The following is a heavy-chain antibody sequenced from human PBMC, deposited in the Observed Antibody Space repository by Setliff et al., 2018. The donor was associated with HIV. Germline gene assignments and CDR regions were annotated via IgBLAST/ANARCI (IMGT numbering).Heavy chain of an antibody. J-gene: IGHJ4*02. CDR1: GGSISSYC. CDR2: IYSSGST. CDR3: ARKGSSSRSQEYYYDF. Sequence: ASETLSLTCTVSGGSISSYCWNWIRQSPGRGLEWIGFIYSSGSTNYNPSLKSRVTISVDTSKNQFSLKLRSVTALDTAVYYCARKGSSSRSQEYYYDFWGQGTLVTVSS. V-gene: IGHV4-4*09. D-gene: IGHD6-13*01.